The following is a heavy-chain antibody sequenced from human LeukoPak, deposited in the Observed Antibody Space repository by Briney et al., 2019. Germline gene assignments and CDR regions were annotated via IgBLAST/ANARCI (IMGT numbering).Heavy chain of an antibody. CDR2: IRYDGSNK. CDR3: AKERGAAAATVYFDY. J-gene: IGHJ4*02. CDR1: GFTFSSYG. V-gene: IGHV3-30*02. D-gene: IGHD6-13*01. Sequence: GGSLRLSCAASGFTFSSYGMHWVRQAPGKGLEWVAYIRYDGSNKYYADSVKGRFTVSRDNSKNTVYLQMNSLRAEDTAVYYCAKERGAAAATVYFDYWGQGTQVTVSS.